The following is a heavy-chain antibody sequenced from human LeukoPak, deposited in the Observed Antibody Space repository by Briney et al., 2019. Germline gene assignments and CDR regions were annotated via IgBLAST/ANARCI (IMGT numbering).Heavy chain of an antibody. V-gene: IGHV4-59*01. D-gene: IGHD1-1*01. J-gene: IGHJ4*02. CDR2: IHHTGST. Sequence: PSETLCLTCTVSGGSISSYYWSWIRQPPGNGLEWIGYIHHTGSTNYNPSLRSRVTISVDTSQNQLSLKLTSVTAADTAVYYCARGERLGPDYWGQGTLVTVSS. CDR3: ARGERLGPDY. CDR1: GGSISSYY.